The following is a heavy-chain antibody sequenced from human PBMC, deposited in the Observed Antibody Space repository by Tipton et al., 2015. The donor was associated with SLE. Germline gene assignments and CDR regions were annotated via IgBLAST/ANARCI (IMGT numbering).Heavy chain of an antibody. D-gene: IGHD3-22*01. V-gene: IGHV4-38-2*01. CDR2: IYHSGST. J-gene: IGHJ4*02. Sequence: TLSLTCAVSGYSISSGYYWGWIRQPPGKGLEWIGSIYHSGSTYYKPFFKSRVTISIDTSKNQFSLKLSSVTAADTAVYYCARRAAQAYDSSGYYWVYWGQGTLVTVSS. CDR1: GYSISSGYY. CDR3: ARRAAQAYDSSGYYWVY.